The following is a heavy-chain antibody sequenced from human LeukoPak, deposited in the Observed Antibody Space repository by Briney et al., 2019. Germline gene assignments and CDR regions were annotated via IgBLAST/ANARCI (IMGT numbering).Heavy chain of an antibody. CDR1: GLTVSSNY. CDR3: ARVLDSDY. V-gene: IGHV3-53*01. D-gene: IGHD2-21*01. Sequence: GGSLRLSCAASGLTVSSNYMSWVRQAPGKGLEWVSVIYTGGSTYYADSVKGRFTIFRDNSKNTLYLQMNSLRAEDTAVYYCARVLDSDYWGQGTLVTVSS. J-gene: IGHJ4*02. CDR2: IYTGGST.